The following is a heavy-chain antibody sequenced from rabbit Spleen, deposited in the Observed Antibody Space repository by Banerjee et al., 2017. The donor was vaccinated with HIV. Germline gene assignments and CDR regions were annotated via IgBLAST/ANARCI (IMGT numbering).Heavy chain of an antibody. CDR2: INIVTGKS. CDR3: ARDLVAVIGWNFNL. V-gene: IGHV1S45*01. D-gene: IGHD1-1*01. CDR1: GVSLNDKDV. J-gene: IGHJ4*01. Sequence: QEQLMESGGGLVQPGGSLKLSCKASGVSLNDKDVVCWVRQAPGKGLEWIACINIVTGKSVYANWAEGRFIMSRTSSTTVTLQMTNLTAADTATYFCARDLVAVIGWNFNLWGPGTLVTVS.